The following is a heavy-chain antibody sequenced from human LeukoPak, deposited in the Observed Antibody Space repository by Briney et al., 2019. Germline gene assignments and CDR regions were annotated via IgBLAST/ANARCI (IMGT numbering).Heavy chain of an antibody. V-gene: IGHV4-34*01. J-gene: IGHJ6*04. CDR3: ARSWVKLWFGDYYYGMDV. D-gene: IGHD3-10*01. Sequence: PSETLSLTCAVYGGSFSGYYWSWIRQPPGKGLEWIGEINHSGSTNYNPSLKSRVTISVDTSKNQFSLKLSSVTAADTAVYYCARSWVKLWFGDYYYGMDVWGKGITVTVSS. CDR1: GGSFSGYY. CDR2: INHSGST.